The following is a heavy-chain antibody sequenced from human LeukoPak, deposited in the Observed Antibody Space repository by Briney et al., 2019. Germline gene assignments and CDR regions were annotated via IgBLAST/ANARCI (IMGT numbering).Heavy chain of an antibody. CDR3: ARPLGYGYSYWYFDL. D-gene: IGHD3-22*01. CDR2: IYYTGST. CDR1: GDSISSYY. J-gene: IGHJ2*01. Sequence: SETLSLTCTVSGDSISSYYWSWIRQPPGKGLEWIGYIYYTGSTRNNPSLQSRVTISIDTSKNQISLKLSSVTAADTAVYYCARPLGYGYSYWYFDLWGRGTLVSVPS. V-gene: IGHV4-59*08.